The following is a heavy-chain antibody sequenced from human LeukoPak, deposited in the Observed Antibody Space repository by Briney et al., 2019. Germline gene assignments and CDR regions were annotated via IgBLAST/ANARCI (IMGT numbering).Heavy chain of an antibody. CDR3: AKDAIVATRGKYYFDY. CDR2: IIPIFGTA. V-gene: IGHV1-69*05. Sequence: SVKVSCKASGGTFSSYAISWVRQAPGQGLEWMGGIIPIFGTANYAQKFQGRVTITTDESTSTAYMELSSLRSEDTAVYYCAKDAIVATRGKYYFDYWGQGTLVTVSS. J-gene: IGHJ4*02. CDR1: GGTFSSYA. D-gene: IGHD5-12*01.